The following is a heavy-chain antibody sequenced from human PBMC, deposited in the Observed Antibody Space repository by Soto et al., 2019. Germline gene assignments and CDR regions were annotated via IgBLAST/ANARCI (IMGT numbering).Heavy chain of an antibody. CDR1: GFTFSSYA. D-gene: IGHD6-19*01. CDR2: ISYDGSNK. CDR3: AREAVAGPEIDY. V-gene: IGHV3-30-3*01. Sequence: GGSLRLSCAASGFTFSSYAMHWVRQAPGKGLEWVAVISYDGSNKYYADSVKGRFTISRDNSKNTLYLQMNSLRAEDTAVYYCAREAVAGPEIDYWGQGTLVTVSS. J-gene: IGHJ4*02.